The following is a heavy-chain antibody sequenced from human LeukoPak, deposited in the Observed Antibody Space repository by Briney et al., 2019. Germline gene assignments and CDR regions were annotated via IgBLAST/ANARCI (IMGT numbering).Heavy chain of an antibody. D-gene: IGHD5-12*01. V-gene: IGHV3-48*01. Sequence: GGSLRLSCAASGFTFSSYSFNWVRQAPGEGLEWVSYINSVSSTKYYANSVKGRFTISRDNAKNSLFLQMNSLRAEDTAVYYCAKDLGSGYDYYAFDIWGQGTMVTVSS. CDR2: INSVSSTK. CDR1: GFTFSSYS. CDR3: AKDLGSGYDYYAFDI. J-gene: IGHJ3*02.